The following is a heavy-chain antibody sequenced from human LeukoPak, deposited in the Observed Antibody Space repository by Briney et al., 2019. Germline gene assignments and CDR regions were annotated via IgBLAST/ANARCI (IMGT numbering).Heavy chain of an antibody. CDR1: GGSFSGYY. D-gene: IGHD6-13*01. J-gene: IGHJ3*02. CDR3: AREAPWYSSSWYTEFDAFDI. V-gene: IGHV4-34*01. Sequence: SETLSLTCAVYGGSFSGYYWSWIRQPPGKGLEWIGEINHSGSTNYNPSLKSRVTISVDTSKNQFSLKLSSVTAADTAVYYCAREAPWYSSSWYTEFDAFDIWGQGTMVTVSS. CDR2: INHSGST.